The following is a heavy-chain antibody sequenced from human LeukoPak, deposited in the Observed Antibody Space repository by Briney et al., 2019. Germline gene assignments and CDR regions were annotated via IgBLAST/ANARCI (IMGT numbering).Heavy chain of an antibody. CDR1: GGSISSSSYY. V-gene: IGHV4-39*01. CDR3: ASRTSDILTGYSEGDWFDP. CDR2: IYYSGST. Sequence: KSSETLSLTCTVSGGSISSSSYYWGWIRQPPGKGLEWIGSIYYSGSTYYNPSLKSRVTISVDTSKNQFSLKLSSVTAADTAVYYCASRTSDILTGYSEGDWFDPWGQGTLVTVSS. J-gene: IGHJ5*02. D-gene: IGHD3-9*01.